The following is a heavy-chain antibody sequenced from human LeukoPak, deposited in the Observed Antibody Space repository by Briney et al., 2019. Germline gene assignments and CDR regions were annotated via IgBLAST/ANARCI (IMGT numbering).Heavy chain of an antibody. V-gene: IGHV3-20*04. D-gene: IGHD2-2*01. CDR3: VVPAAISPGY. CDR2: INWNGGST. CDR1: GFTFDDYG. Sequence: PGGYLRLSCAASGFTFDDYGMSWVRQAPGKGLEWVSGINWNGGSTGYADSVKGRFTISRDNAKNSLYLQMNSLRAEDTALYYCVVPAAISPGYWGQGTLVTVSS. J-gene: IGHJ4*02.